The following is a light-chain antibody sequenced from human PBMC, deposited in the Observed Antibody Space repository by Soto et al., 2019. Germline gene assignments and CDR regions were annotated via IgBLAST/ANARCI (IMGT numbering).Light chain of an antibody. CDR2: GAS. Sequence: DIVLTQSPGTLSLSPGERATLSCRASQSVSSSYLAWYQQKHGQAPRLLIYGASIRATGIPDRFSGSGSGTDFTLTISRLEPADFAVYYCHQYGSSPLTFGGGTKVEIK. CDR1: QSVSSSY. CDR3: HQYGSSPLT. V-gene: IGKV3-20*01. J-gene: IGKJ4*01.